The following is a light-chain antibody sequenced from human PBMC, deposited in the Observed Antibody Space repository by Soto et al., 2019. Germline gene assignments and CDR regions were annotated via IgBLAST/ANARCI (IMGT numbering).Light chain of an antibody. CDR3: QQYVSSPPT. CDR1: QSISSSY. V-gene: IGKV3-20*01. J-gene: IGKJ1*01. Sequence: EIVMTQSPATLSVSPGERATLSCRASQSISSSYLAWYQQNPGQAPRLLIYDASSRATGIPDRFSGSGSGTDFTLTISRLEPEDFAVYYCQQYVSSPPTFGQGTRWIS. CDR2: DAS.